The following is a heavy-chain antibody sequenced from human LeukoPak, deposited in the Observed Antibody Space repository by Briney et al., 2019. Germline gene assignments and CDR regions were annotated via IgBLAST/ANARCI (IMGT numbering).Heavy chain of an antibody. CDR3: ARDLPEGAFDI. CDR1: GFTFSSYW. Sequence: PGGSLRLSCAASGFTFSSYWMSWVRQAPGKGLEWVANIKQDGSEIYYVDSVKGRFTISRDNAKNSLYLQMNSLRAEDTAVYYCARDLPEGAFDIWGQGTMVTVSS. CDR2: IKQDGSEI. V-gene: IGHV3-7*01. J-gene: IGHJ3*02.